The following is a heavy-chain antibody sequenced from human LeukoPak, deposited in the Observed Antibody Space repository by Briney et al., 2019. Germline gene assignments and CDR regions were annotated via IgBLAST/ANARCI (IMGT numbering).Heavy chain of an antibody. CDR1: GYSISSSNW. Sequence: SDTLSLTCAVSGYSISSSNWWGWIRQSPGKGLDWIGYIYYSGSTYYNPSLKSRVTMSVDTSKNQFSLKVSSVTAVDTAVYYCARHSSSGWYDVDHWGQGTLVTVSS. CDR2: IYYSGST. V-gene: IGHV4-28*01. J-gene: IGHJ4*02. CDR3: ARHSSSGWYDVDH. D-gene: IGHD6-19*01.